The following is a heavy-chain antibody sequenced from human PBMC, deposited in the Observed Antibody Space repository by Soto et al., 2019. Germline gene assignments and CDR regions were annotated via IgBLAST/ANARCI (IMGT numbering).Heavy chain of an antibody. Sequence: QMQLQESGPGLVKPSETLSLTCAVSGGSIRTNNWWMWVRQAPGQGLEWIGEIYHSGSTNYNPSLKSRVTMSVDNSKNQFSLKLSSVTAADTALYFCAREKGSGTHMGFDSWGQGTQVTVSS. D-gene: IGHD3-10*01. CDR1: GGSIRTNNW. CDR3: AREKGSGTHMGFDS. V-gene: IGHV4-4*02. CDR2: IYHSGST. J-gene: IGHJ4*02.